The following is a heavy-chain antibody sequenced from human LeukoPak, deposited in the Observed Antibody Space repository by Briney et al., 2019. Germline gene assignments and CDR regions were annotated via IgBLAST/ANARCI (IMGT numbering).Heavy chain of an antibody. CDR1: GGSISSYY. Sequence: SETLSLTCTVSGGSISSYYWSWIRQHPGKGLEWIGYIYYSGSTYYNPSLKSRVTMSVDTSKNQFSLKLRSVTDADTAVYYCARDLGTAYYYYMDVWGKGTTVTVSS. CDR2: IYYSGST. J-gene: IGHJ6*03. D-gene: IGHD3-16*01. CDR3: ARDLGTAYYYYMDV. V-gene: IGHV4-59*06.